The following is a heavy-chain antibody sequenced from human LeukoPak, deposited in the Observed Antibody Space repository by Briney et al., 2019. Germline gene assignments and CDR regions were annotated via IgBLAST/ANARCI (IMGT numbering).Heavy chain of an antibody. CDR1: GFTFSSYS. CDR2: ISSSSSTI. CDR3: ARDRNTDFWSGYYTNYFDD. J-gene: IGHJ4*02. Sequence: SGGSLRLSCAASGFTFSSYSMNWVRQAPGKGLEWVSYISSSSSTIYYADSVKGRFALSRDNAKNSLYLQMNSLRAEDTAVYYCARDRNTDFWSGYYTNYFDDWGQGILVTVSS. D-gene: IGHD3-3*01. V-gene: IGHV3-48*01.